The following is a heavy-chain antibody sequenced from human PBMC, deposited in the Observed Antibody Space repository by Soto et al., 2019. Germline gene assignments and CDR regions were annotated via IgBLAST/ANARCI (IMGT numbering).Heavy chain of an antibody. Sequence: SETLSLTCTVSGGSISSNYWTWIRQPPGKGLEWIGYVYNSGSTNYNPSLKSRVTISEDTSKSQFSLKVNSMTAADTAVYYCARYRREAVAGYTLGNWGQGILVTVSS. V-gene: IGHV4-59*01. J-gene: IGHJ4*02. D-gene: IGHD6-13*01. CDR3: ARYRREAVAGYTLGN. CDR2: VYNSGST. CDR1: GGSISSNY.